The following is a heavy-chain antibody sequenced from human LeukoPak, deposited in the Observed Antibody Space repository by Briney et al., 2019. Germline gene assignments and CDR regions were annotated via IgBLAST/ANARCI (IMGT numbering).Heavy chain of an antibody. J-gene: IGHJ4*02. D-gene: IGHD6-13*01. Sequence: GGSLRLSCAASGFTFSIYSMNWVRQAPGKGLEWVSSISSSSSFIYYADSVKGRFTISRDNAKNSLYLQMNSLRAEDTAVYYCARSHGYSSSYFDYWGQGTLVTVSS. V-gene: IGHV3-21*01. CDR2: ISSSSSFI. CDR1: GFTFSIYS. CDR3: ARSHGYSSSYFDY.